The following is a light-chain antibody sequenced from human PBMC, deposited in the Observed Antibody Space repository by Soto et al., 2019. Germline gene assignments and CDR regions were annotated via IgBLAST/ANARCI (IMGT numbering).Light chain of an antibody. CDR2: KAS. Sequence: DIQMTQSPSTLSASVGDRVTITCRASQSISTWLAWYQQKPGKAPKLLIYKASNLEGGVPSRFSGSGSGTEFTITINSLQPDDVATYYCQKYNTYPLSFGGGTTVEIK. V-gene: IGKV1-5*03. CDR3: QKYNTYPLS. CDR1: QSISTW. J-gene: IGKJ4*01.